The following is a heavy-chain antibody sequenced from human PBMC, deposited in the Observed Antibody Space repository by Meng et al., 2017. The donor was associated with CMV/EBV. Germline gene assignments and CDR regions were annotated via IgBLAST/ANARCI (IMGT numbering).Heavy chain of an antibody. J-gene: IGHJ3*02. D-gene: IGHD3-3*01. Sequence: SETLSLTCTVSGGSVSSGSYYWSWIRQPPGKGLEWIGYIYYSGSTNYSPSLKSRVTISVDTSKNQFSLKLSSVTAADTAVYYCASSVNYDFWSGDAFDIWGQGTMVTVSS. CDR2: IYYSGST. CDR3: ASSVNYDFWSGDAFDI. CDR1: GGSVSSGSYY. V-gene: IGHV4-61*01.